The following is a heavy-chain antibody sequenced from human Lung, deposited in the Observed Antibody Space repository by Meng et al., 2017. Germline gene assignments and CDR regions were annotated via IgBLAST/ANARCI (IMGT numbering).Heavy chain of an antibody. Sequence: QVQLQESGPGLVKPSQTLSPTCTVSGGSISRSNYYWSWIRQPPGKGLEWSGQIYNSGSTYYNPSLKSRITISVDTSKNQFSLKLSSVTAADTAVYYCARGQKGYFDLWGRGTLVTVSS. CDR1: GGSISRSNYY. CDR3: ARGQKGYFDL. CDR2: IYNSGST. V-gene: IGHV4-30-4*08. J-gene: IGHJ2*01.